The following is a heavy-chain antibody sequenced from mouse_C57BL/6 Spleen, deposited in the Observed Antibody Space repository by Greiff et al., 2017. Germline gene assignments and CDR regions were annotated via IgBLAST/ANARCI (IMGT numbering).Heavy chain of an antibody. Sequence: VQLQQPGAELVKPGASVKLSCKASGYTFTSYWMQWVKQRPGQGLEWIGEIDPSDSYTNYNQKFKGKATLTVDTSSSTAYMQLSSLTSEDSAVYYCARAQTGTWEGYWGQGTTLTVSS. J-gene: IGHJ2*01. CDR2: IDPSDSYT. V-gene: IGHV1-50*01. CDR1: GYTFTSYW. D-gene: IGHD4-1*01. CDR3: ARAQTGTWEGY.